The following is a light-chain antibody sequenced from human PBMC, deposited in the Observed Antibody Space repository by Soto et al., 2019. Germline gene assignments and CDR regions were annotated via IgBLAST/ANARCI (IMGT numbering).Light chain of an antibody. CDR1: QDISNY. CDR2: AAS. J-gene: IGKJ4*01. CDR3: QQLKSYPLT. Sequence: DIQLTQSPSFLSASVGDRVTITCRASQDISNYLAWYQQKAGKAPKLLIYAASTLQRGVPSRFSGSGSGTEFTLTISSLQPEYFAAYYCQQLKSYPLTFGGGTKVEIK. V-gene: IGKV1-9*01.